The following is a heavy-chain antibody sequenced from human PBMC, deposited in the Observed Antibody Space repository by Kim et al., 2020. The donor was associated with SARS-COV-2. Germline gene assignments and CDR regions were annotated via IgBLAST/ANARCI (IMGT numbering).Heavy chain of an antibody. V-gene: IGHV3-23*01. J-gene: IGHJ4*02. CDR2: ISGNT. CDR3: VHGERHFGY. CDR1: GFTFSSVA. D-gene: IGHD4-17*01. Sequence: GGSLRLSCVASGFTFSSVAMSWVRQAPGKGLEWVSTISGNTYHADSVKGRISISRDNSKNTMYLQMNSLRVEDTAVYYCVHGERHFGYWGQGTLVTVSS.